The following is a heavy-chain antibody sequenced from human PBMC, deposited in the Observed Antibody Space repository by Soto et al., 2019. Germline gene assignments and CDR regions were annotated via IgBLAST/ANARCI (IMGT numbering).Heavy chain of an antibody. CDR3: AKDHVTKALFDY. CDR1: GCTFSSYG. Sequence: PGGALRLSCAASGCTFSSYGMHWVRQAPGKGLEWVAVISYDGSNKYYADSVKGRFTISRDNSKNTLYLQMNSLRAEDTAVYYCAKDHVTKALFDYWGQGPLVTVSS. J-gene: IGHJ4*02. V-gene: IGHV3-30*18. CDR2: ISYDGSNK.